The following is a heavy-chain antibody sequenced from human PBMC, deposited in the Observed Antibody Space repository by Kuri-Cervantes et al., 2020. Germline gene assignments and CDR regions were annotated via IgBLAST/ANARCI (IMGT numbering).Heavy chain of an antibody. CDR1: GYTLTELS. CDR3: ARLSAAAGTLGWFDP. Sequence: ASVKVSCKVSGYTLTELSMHWVRQAPGKGLEWMGGFDPEDGETIYAQKFQGRVTMTEDTSTDTAYMELSSLRSEDTAVYYCARLSAAAGTLGWFDPWGQGTLVTVSS. V-gene: IGHV1-24*01. D-gene: IGHD6-13*01. CDR2: FDPEDGET. J-gene: IGHJ5*02.